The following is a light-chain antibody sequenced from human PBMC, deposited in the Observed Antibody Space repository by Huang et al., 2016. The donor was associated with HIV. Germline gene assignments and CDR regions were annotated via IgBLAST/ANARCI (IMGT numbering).Light chain of an antibody. CDR2: AAS. J-gene: IGKJ1*01. V-gene: IGKV3-15*01. CDR3: QQYNNWPRT. Sequence: EIVMTQSPATLSVSPGERATLSCRASQRVSSNLAWYQQKPGQAPRLLIYAASTRATGIPARLSGSGSGTEFTLTISSLQSEDFAVYYCQQYNNWPRTFGQGTKVEIK. CDR1: QRVSSN.